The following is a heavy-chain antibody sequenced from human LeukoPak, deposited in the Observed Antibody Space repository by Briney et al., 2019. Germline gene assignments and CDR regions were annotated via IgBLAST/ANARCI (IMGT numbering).Heavy chain of an antibody. Sequence: GGSLRLSCAVSGLTFSSSWMDWVRQAPGKGLEWVAGISYDGTNKYYADSVKGRFTISRDNSKNTLYLQMNSLRAEDTAVYYCAKDHPAKSSGWLFDNWGQGTLVTVSS. CDR1: GLTFSSSW. D-gene: IGHD6-19*01. V-gene: IGHV3-30*18. J-gene: IGHJ4*02. CDR3: AKDHPAKSSGWLFDN. CDR2: ISYDGTNK.